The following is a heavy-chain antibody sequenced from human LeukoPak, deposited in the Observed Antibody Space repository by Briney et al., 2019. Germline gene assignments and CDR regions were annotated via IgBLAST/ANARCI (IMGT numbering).Heavy chain of an antibody. Sequence: SETLSLTCSVSGGSISSSHYHWGWIRQPPGKGLQWIGSVYYSGSTYYSPSLKSRVTISVDTSKNQFSLKLSSVTAADTAVYYCAILPATDTYYYDRSGYYRPGVHWGQGTLVSVSS. D-gene: IGHD3-22*01. CDR3: AILPATDTYYYDRSGYYRPGVH. J-gene: IGHJ4*02. CDR1: GGSISSSHYH. CDR2: VYYSGST. V-gene: IGHV4-39*07.